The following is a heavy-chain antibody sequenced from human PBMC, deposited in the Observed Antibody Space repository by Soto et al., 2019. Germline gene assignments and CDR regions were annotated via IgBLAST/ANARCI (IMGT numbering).Heavy chain of an antibody. D-gene: IGHD3-9*01. CDR1: GFSLSTSGVG. CDR3: PNIDDILTVYPY. J-gene: IGHJ4*02. CDR2: IYWDDDK. Sequence: QITLKESGPTLVKPTQTLTLTCTFSGFSLSTSGVGVGWIRQPPGKALEWLALIYWDDDKRYSPSLKSRLTITKDTSKTQVVFTMTNMAPVDTATYYCPNIDDILTVYPYWGQGTLVTVSS. V-gene: IGHV2-5*02.